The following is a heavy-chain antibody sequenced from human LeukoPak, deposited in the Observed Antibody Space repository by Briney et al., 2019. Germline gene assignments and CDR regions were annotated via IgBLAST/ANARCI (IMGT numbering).Heavy chain of an antibody. CDR3: EGRPNGLPEY. Sequence: PGGSLRLSCAASGFTFSRYWMHWVRQAPGKGLVWVSRIDSDGTNRDYADSVKGRFTISRDNAKNTVYLQMNSLRDEDTAVYYCEGRPNGLPEYRGQGSLVTVSS. CDR1: GFTFSRYW. CDR2: IDSDGTNR. J-gene: IGHJ4*02. D-gene: IGHD2-15*01. V-gene: IGHV3-74*01.